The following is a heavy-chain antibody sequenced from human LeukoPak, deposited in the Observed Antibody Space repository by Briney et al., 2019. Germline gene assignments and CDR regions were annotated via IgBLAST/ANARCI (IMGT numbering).Heavy chain of an antibody. CDR1: GGSFSGYY. CDR2: INHSGST. V-gene: IGHV4-34*01. D-gene: IGHD1-26*01. CDR3: ARFRKLLPRAAGDY. Sequence: KPSETLSLTCAVYGGSFSGYYWSWIRQPPGKGLEWIGEINHSGSTNYNPSLKGRVTISVDKSKNQFSRKLTSGAAADTPVYYCARFRKLLPRAAGDYWGQGTLVTVSS. J-gene: IGHJ4*02.